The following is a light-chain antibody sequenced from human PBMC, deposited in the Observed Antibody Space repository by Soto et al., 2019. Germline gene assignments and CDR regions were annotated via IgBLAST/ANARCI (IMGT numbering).Light chain of an antibody. CDR2: DAS. V-gene: IGKV3-11*01. Sequence: EIVLTQSPATLSLSPGERATLSCRASQSVSSYLAWYQQKPGQAPRLLIYDASNRATGIPARFSGSGSGTDLTLTISSLEPEDFAVYYCQQRSNWPGTFGKGTRLEI. CDR3: QQRSNWPGT. J-gene: IGKJ5*01. CDR1: QSVSSY.